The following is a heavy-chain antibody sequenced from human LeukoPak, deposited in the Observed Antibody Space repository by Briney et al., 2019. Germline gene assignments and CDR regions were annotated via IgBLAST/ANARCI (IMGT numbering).Heavy chain of an antibody. Sequence: PGGSLRLSCAASGFTFSSYAMSWVRQAPGKGLEWVSAISGSGGSTYYADSVKGRFTISRDNSKNTLYLQMNSLRAEDTAVYYCAKGDLGYCSSTSCHLRGSSFDYWGQGTLVTVSS. CDR1: GFTFSSYA. J-gene: IGHJ4*02. CDR3: AKGDLGYCSSTSCHLRGSSFDY. V-gene: IGHV3-23*01. CDR2: ISGSGGST. D-gene: IGHD2-2*01.